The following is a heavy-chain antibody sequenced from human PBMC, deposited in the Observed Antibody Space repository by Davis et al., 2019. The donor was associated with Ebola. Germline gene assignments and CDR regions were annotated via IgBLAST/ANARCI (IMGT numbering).Heavy chain of an antibody. CDR1: GYTFTGYY. CDR3: ARDNTVLPFDY. CDR2: INPSGGST. D-gene: IGHD4-17*01. V-gene: IGHV1-46*01. J-gene: IGHJ4*02. Sequence: ASVKVSCKASGYTFTGYYMHWVRQAPGQGLEWMGIINPSGGSTSYAQKLQGRVTMTTDTSTSTAYMELRSLRSDDTAVYYCARDNTVLPFDYWGQGTLVTVSS.